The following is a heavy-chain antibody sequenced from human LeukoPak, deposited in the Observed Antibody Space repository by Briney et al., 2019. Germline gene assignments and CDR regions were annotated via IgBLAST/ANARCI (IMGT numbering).Heavy chain of an antibody. CDR2: SRNRAKSYTT. Sequence: PGGSLRLSCATSAFTFSNYAMRWVRQAPGKGLEWVGRSRNRAKSYTTDYAASVKGRFTISRDDSKSTLYLQMNSLETEDTAVHYCSRDATGDHWGQGTLVSVSS. V-gene: IGHV3-72*01. CDR3: SRDATGDH. CDR1: AFTFSNYA. J-gene: IGHJ4*02.